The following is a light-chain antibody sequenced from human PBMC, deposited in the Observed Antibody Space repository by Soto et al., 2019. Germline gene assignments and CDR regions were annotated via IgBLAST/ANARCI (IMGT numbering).Light chain of an antibody. CDR3: MQALQSLT. CDR1: QSLLYNNTYNY. CDR2: FGS. J-gene: IGKJ5*01. V-gene: IGKV2-28*01. Sequence: EIVMTQSPLTLPVTPGEPASISCRSSQSLLYNNTYNYLDWYVQKPGQSPQLLIYFGSNRAPGVPDRFSGSGSGTDSTLKINRADAEDVGTYYCMQALQSLTFGQGTRLEIK.